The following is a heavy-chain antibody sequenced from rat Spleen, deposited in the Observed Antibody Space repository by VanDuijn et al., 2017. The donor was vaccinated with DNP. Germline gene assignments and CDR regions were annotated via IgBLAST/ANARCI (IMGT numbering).Heavy chain of an antibody. D-gene: IGHD1-6*01. CDR1: GFTFSDYY. J-gene: IGHJ2*01. CDR2: ISYDGGST. Sequence: EVQLVESGGGLVQPGRSLKLSCAASGFTFSDYYMAWVRQAPTKGLEWVAYISYDGGSTYYGDSVKGRFTISRDNAKSTLYLQMNSLKSEDTATYYCARGDWFDYWGQGVMVTVSS. V-gene: IGHV5-22*01. CDR3: ARGDWFDY.